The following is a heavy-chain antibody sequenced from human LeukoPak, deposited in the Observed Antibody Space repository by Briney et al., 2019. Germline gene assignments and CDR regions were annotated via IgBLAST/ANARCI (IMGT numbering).Heavy chain of an antibody. J-gene: IGHJ4*02. CDR1: GFTFSSYE. D-gene: IGHD2-21*02. V-gene: IGHV3-48*03. Sequence: PGGSLRLSCAASGFTFSSYEMNWVRQAPGKGLEWVSYISSSGSTIYYADSVKGRFTISRDNAKNSLYLQMNSLRAEDTAVYYCARIPLCGGDCYSDYWGQGTLVTISS. CDR2: ISSSGSTI. CDR3: ARIPLCGGDCYSDY.